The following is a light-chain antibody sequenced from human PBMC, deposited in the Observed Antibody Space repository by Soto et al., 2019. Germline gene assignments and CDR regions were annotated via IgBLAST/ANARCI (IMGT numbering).Light chain of an antibody. Sequence: EIVLTQSPATLSSFLGDRVTISCRASQSLSSYLSWYQQKPGQAPRLLIYYASTGATGIPARFSGSGSGTEFTLTINSLQSEDFAVYYCQQYNTWPTFGQGTKVDIK. CDR1: QSLSSY. CDR2: YAS. CDR3: QQYNTWPT. V-gene: IGKV3-15*01. J-gene: IGKJ1*01.